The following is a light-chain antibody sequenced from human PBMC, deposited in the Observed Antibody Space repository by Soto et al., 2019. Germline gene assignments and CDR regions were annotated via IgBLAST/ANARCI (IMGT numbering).Light chain of an antibody. CDR3: SSYAGSNNYV. CDR2: EVS. CDR1: SSDVGAYNY. J-gene: IGLJ1*01. V-gene: IGLV2-8*01. Sequence: QSALTQPPSASGSPGQSVTISCTGTSSDVGAYNYLSWYQQHPGKAPKLMIYEVSKRPSGVPDRFSGSKSGNTASLTVSGLHAEDEADYYCSSYAGSNNYVFGTGTKVTVL.